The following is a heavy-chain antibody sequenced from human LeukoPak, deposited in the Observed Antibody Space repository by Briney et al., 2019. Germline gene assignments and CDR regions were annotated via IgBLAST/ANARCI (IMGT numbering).Heavy chain of an antibody. D-gene: IGHD5-18*01. Sequence: ASVKVSCKASGYTFTSYGISWVRQAPGQGLEWMGWINPNSGGTNYAQKFQGRVTMTRDTSISTAYMELSRLRSDDTAVYYCARADTAMGTFDYWGQGTLVTVSS. V-gene: IGHV1-2*02. J-gene: IGHJ4*02. CDR3: ARADTAMGTFDY. CDR1: GYTFTSYG. CDR2: INPNSGGT.